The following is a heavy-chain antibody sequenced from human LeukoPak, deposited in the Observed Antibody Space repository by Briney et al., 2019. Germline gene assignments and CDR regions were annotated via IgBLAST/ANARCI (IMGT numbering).Heavy chain of an antibody. V-gene: IGHV1-69*13. CDR2: IIPIFGTA. J-gene: IGHJ4*02. CDR1: GGTFSSYG. D-gene: IGHD1-26*01. CDR3: ARSRRSRATTSFDY. Sequence: SVTVSCKASGGTFSSYGFSWVRQAPGQGLEWMGGIIPIFGTANYAQKFQGRVTITADESTSTAYMELSSLRSEDTAVYYCARSRRSRATTSFDYWGQGTLVTVSS.